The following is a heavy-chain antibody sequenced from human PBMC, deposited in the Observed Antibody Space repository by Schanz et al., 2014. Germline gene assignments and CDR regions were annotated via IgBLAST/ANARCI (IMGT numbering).Heavy chain of an antibody. Sequence: EVQLLESGGGLVQPGGSLRLSCAVSGFTFSSYAMSWVRQAPGKGLDWVSIISGTGSTPYYADSVKGRYTISRDNSKNTLYLQMNSLRAEDTAIYYCAKGRTVWSGSDRKYYFDYWGQGTLVTVSS. V-gene: IGHV3-23*01. CDR1: GFTFSSYA. J-gene: IGHJ4*02. CDR3: AKGRTVWSGSDRKYYFDY. CDR2: ISGTGSTP. D-gene: IGHD1-26*01.